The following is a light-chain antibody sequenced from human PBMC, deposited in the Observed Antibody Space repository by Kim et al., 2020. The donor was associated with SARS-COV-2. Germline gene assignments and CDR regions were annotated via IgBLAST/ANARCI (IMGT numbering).Light chain of an antibody. V-gene: IGKV3-15*01. CDR1: QTISIN. Sequence: RFGTPEETATLSSRASQTISINLAWYQQKPGQAPRLLIYGASTRATGVPARFSGSGSGTEFTLTVSSLQSEDFAVYYCQQYNKWPTFGGGTKLEI. CDR3: QQYNKWPT. J-gene: IGKJ4*01. CDR2: GAS.